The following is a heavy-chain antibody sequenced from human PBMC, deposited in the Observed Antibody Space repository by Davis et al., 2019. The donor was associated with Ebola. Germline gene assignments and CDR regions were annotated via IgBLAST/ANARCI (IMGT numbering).Heavy chain of an antibody. CDR2: MNPNSGNT. Sequence: AASVKVSCKASGGTFSSYAINWVRQATGQGLEWMGWMNPNSGNTGYAQKFQGRVTMTEDTSTDTAYMELSSLRSEDTAVYYCATGISYDYWGQGTLVTVSS. J-gene: IGHJ4*02. D-gene: IGHD6-13*01. V-gene: IGHV1-8*02. CDR1: GGTFSSYA. CDR3: ATGISYDY.